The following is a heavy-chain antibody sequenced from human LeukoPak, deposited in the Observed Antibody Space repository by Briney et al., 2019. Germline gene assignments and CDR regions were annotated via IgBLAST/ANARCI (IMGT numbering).Heavy chain of an antibody. CDR1: GFPFVDFA. CDR2: FSWDCGSK. J-gene: IGHJ4*02. D-gene: IGHD3-22*01. CDR3: AKDQAGYYYDSSGYHHPSFDY. V-gene: IGHV3-9*01. Sequence: PLGPSFAAPGFPFVDFAMPWGRRAPGKGLGGGSGFSWDCGSKGYADSVKGRFTISRDNAKNSLYLQMNSLRAEDTALYYCAKDQAGYYYDSSGYHHPSFDYWGQGTLVTVSS.